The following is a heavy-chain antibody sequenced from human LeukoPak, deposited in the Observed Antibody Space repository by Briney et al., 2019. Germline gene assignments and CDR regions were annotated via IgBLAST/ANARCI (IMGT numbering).Heavy chain of an antibody. V-gene: IGHV3-21*01. CDR1: VFTFSSYI. CDR3: TTGIAAAGSDY. Sequence: GGSLRLSCAASVFTFSSYIMNWVRQAPGKGVEWVSSISSSSSYIYYAHSVKGRFTISRDNAKKSLYLQRNSLRAEGTAVYYCTTGIAAAGSDYWGQGNLVTGSS. CDR2: ISSSSSYI. D-gene: IGHD6-13*01. J-gene: IGHJ4*02.